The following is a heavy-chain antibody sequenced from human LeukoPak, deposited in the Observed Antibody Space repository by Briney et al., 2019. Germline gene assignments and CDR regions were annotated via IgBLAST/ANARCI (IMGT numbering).Heavy chain of an antibody. Sequence: PGGSLRLSCAASGFTFSSYSMNWVRQAPGKGLEWVSSISSSSSYIYYADSVKGRFTTSRDNAKSSLYLQMNSLRAEDTAVYYCARDNQLLWFGELLSFNYNYMDVWGKGTTVTISS. CDR2: ISSSSSYI. V-gene: IGHV3-21*01. CDR3: ARDNQLLWFGELLSFNYNYMDV. J-gene: IGHJ6*03. CDR1: GFTFSSYS. D-gene: IGHD3-10*01.